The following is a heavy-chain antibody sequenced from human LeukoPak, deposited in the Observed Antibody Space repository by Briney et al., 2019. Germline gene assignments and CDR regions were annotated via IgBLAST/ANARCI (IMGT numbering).Heavy chain of an antibody. V-gene: IGHV4-39*01. Sequence: KPSETLSLTCTVSGGSISSTNYYWGWIRQPPGKGLEWIGSIYYSGSTYYNSSLKSRVTISVDTSKNQFSLKLTSVTAADTAVYYCARMGYYYYMDVWGKGTTVTISS. J-gene: IGHJ6*03. D-gene: IGHD5-24*01. CDR2: IYYSGST. CDR1: GGSISSTNYY. CDR3: ARMGYYYYMDV.